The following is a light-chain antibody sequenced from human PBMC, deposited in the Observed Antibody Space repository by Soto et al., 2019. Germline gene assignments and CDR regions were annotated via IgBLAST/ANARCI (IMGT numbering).Light chain of an antibody. CDR3: TSYVSASTPYV. CDR1: TSDIGGYDY. Sequence: QSALAQPASVSGSPAQSITISCIGTTSDIGGYDYVSWYQHHPGKAPKLLIYDVYNRPSGISTRFSGSKSGNTASLTISGLQTEDEADYYCTSYVSASTPYVFGTGTKVTVL. CDR2: DVY. V-gene: IGLV2-14*01. J-gene: IGLJ1*01.